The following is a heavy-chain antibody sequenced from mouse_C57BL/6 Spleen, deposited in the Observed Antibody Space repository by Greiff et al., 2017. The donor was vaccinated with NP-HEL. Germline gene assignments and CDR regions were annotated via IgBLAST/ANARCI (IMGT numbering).Heavy chain of an antibody. CDR3: ARHYYGSSYYFDY. J-gene: IGHJ2*01. Sequence: EVKLMESGGGLVKPGGSLKLSCAASGFTFSSYTMSWVRQTPEQRLAWVATISGGGGNTYYPDSVKGRFTISRDNAKNTMYLQMSSLRSEDTALYYCARHYYGSSYYFDYWGQGTTLTVSS. D-gene: IGHD1-1*01. CDR1: GFTFSSYT. CDR2: ISGGGGNT. V-gene: IGHV5-9*01.